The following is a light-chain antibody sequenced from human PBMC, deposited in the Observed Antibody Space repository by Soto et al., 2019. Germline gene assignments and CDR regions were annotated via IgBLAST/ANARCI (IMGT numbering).Light chain of an antibody. CDR2: TVT. CDR3: CSYTNSSPDV. V-gene: IGLV2-11*01. CDR1: SSDIGAYNY. J-gene: IGLJ2*01. Sequence: QSALTQPRSVSGSPGQSVTISCTGTSSDIGAYNYVSWYQQHPGKAPKLMIYTVTNRPSGVPDRCSGSNSANTASLTISGLQADDEAYYSCCSYTNSSPDVFGAGTKVTVL.